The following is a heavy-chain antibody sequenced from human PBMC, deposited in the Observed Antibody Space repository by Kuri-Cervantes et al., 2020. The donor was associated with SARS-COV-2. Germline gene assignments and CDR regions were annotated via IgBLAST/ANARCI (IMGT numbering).Heavy chain of an antibody. CDR3: ARDPTAHYDFWTGYYGNNWFDP. CDR2: ISYDGSDK. CDR1: GFTFSGYG. Sequence: GGSLRLSCAVSGFTFSGYGMHWVRQAPGKGLEWVAVISYDGSDKYYADSVKGRFTISRDNSKNTLYMQMNSLRAEDTAVYYCARDPTAHYDFWTGYYGNNWFDPWSQGTLVTVSS. J-gene: IGHJ5*02. D-gene: IGHD3-3*01. V-gene: IGHV3-30*03.